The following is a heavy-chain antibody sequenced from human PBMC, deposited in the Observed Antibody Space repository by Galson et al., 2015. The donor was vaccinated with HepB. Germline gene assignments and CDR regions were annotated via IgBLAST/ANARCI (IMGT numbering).Heavy chain of an antibody. CDR3: AREGGYSGYEIDY. CDR1: GFTFSSYS. V-gene: IGHV3-48*02. J-gene: IGHJ4*02. CDR2: ISSSSSTI. D-gene: IGHD5-12*01. Sequence: SLRLSCAASGFTFSSYSMNWVRQAPGKGLEWVSYISSSSSTIYYADSVKGRFTISRDNAKNSLYLHMNSLRDEDTAVYYCAREGGYSGYEIDYWGQGTLVTVSS.